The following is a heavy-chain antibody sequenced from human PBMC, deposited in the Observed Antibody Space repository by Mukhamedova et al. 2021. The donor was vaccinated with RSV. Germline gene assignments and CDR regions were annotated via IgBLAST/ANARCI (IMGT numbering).Heavy chain of an antibody. J-gene: IGHJ4*02. V-gene: IGHV4-59*01. CDR3: ARSDRYPYYFDY. Sequence: KSRVTISVDTSKNQFSLKLSSVIAADTAVYYCARSDRYPYYFDYWGQGTLVTVSS. D-gene: IGHD2-2*02.